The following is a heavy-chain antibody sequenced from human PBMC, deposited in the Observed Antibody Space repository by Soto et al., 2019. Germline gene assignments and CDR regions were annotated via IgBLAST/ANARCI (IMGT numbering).Heavy chain of an antibody. CDR3: ARDCDVRRGVIQRLRYYYYGMDV. Sequence: PGGSLRLSCAASGFTFSSYSMNWVRQAPGKGLEWVSSISSSSSCIYYADSVKGRFTISRDNAKNSLYLQMNSLRAEDTAVYYCARDCDVRRGVIQRLRYYYYGMDVWGQGTTVTVSS. D-gene: IGHD3-10*01. V-gene: IGHV3-21*01. CDR1: GFTFSSYS. J-gene: IGHJ6*02. CDR2: ISSSSSCI.